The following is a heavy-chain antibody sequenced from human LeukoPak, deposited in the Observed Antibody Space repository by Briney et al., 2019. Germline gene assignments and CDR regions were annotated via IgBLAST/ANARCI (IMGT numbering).Heavy chain of an antibody. V-gene: IGHV4-59*01. J-gene: IGHJ4*02. D-gene: IGHD3-10*01. CDR3: ARNFEGYHFGSGSYFDS. CDR1: GGSISNYD. CDR2: IYYTGST. Sequence: SETLSLTCTVSGGSISNYDWSRIRQPPGKGLEWIGYIYYTGSTNYNPSLKSRVTISVDTSKNQFSLKLSSVTAADTAVYYCARNFEGYHFGSGSYFDSWGQGTLVTVSS.